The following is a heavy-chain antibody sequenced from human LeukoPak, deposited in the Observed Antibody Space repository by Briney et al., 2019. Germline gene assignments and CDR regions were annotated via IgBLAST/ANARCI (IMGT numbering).Heavy chain of an antibody. V-gene: IGHV7-4-1*02. Sequence: ASVKVSCKASGYTFTGYYMHWVRQAPGQGLEWMGWINTNTGNPTYAQGFTGRFVFSLDTSVSTAYLQISSLKAEDTAVYYCARTLPSRAAAGTYWFDPWGQGTLVTVSS. CDR3: ARTLPSRAAAGTYWFDP. D-gene: IGHD6-13*01. CDR2: INTNTGNP. CDR1: GYTFTGYY. J-gene: IGHJ5*02.